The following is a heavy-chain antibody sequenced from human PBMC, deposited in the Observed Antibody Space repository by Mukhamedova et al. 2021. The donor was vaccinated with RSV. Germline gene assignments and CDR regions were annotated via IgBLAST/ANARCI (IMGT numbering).Heavy chain of an antibody. CDR3: ARDEDYYDGSGFSRWYFDL. J-gene: IGHJ2*01. D-gene: IGHD3-22*01. Sequence: LEWMGWINAGNGNTKYSQKFQGRVTITRDTSASTAYMELSSLRSEDTAVYYCARDEDYYDGSGFSRWYFDLWGRGTLVTVFS. CDR2: INAGNGNT. V-gene: IGHV1-3*01.